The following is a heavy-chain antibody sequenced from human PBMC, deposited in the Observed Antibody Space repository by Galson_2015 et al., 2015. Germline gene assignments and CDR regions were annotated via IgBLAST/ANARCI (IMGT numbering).Heavy chain of an antibody. CDR2: ISYDGSNK. V-gene: IGHV3-30*03. D-gene: IGHD6-19*01. Sequence: SLRLSCAASGFTFSSYGMHWVRQAPGKGLEWVAVISYDGSNKYYADSVKGRFTISRDNSKNTLYLQMNSLRAEDTAVYYCAGGVTVAGISDYWGQGTLVTVSS. J-gene: IGHJ4*02. CDR3: AGGVTVAGISDY. CDR1: GFTFSSYG.